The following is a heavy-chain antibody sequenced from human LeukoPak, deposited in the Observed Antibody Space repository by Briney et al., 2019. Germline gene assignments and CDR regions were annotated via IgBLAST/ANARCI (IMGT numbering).Heavy chain of an antibody. CDR3: ARDHCSSNTCHTDY. J-gene: IGHJ4*02. CDR2: IRFDGSNK. CDR1: GFTFSSYG. Sequence: GGSLRLSCAASGFTFSSYGIHWVRQAPGKGLEWVAFIRFDGSNKYYADSVKGRFTISRDNSKSTLYLQMNSLSAEDTAVYYCARDHCSSNTCHTDYWGQGTLVTVSS. V-gene: IGHV3-30*02. D-gene: IGHD2-2*02.